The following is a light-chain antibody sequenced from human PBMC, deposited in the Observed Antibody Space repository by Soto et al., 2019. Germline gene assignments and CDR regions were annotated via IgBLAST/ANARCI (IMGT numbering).Light chain of an antibody. CDR2: EAS. CDR3: QHYNNYPWT. V-gene: IGKV1-5*03. CDR1: QGISNC. Sequence: DIQMTQSPSTLSASVGDRVTITCRASQGISNCLAWYQQKPGKAPKLLIYEASTLHSGVPSRFSGGGSGTDFTLSISSLQPDDFATYYCQHYNNYPWTFGQGTRVEVK. J-gene: IGKJ1*01.